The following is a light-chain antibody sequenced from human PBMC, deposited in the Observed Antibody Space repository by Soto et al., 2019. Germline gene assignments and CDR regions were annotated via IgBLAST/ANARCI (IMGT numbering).Light chain of an antibody. CDR1: QNINNW. CDR2: DAS. Sequence: DIQMTHSPSTLSASIGDRVTITCRASQNINNWIAWYQQKPGKAPKFLIYDASTLESGVPSRFSGSGFGTEFSLTISSLQPDDFGSYYCQHMRTFGQGTKVEMK. V-gene: IGKV1-5*01. CDR3: QHMRT. J-gene: IGKJ1*01.